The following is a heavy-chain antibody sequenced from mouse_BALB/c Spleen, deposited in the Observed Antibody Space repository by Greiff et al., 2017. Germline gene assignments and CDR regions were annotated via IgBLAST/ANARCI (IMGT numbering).Heavy chain of an antibody. V-gene: IGHV5-12-1*01. CDR1: GFAFSSYD. CDR2: ISSGGGST. J-gene: IGHJ2*01. D-gene: IGHD2-1*01. CDR3: ARIYYGNYEDY. Sequence: EVQVVESGGGLVKPGGSLKLSCAASGFAFSSYDMSWVRQTPEKRLEWVAYISSGGGSTYYPDTVKGRFTISRDNAKNTLYLQMSSLKSEDTAMYYCARIYYGNYEDYWGQGTTLTVSS.